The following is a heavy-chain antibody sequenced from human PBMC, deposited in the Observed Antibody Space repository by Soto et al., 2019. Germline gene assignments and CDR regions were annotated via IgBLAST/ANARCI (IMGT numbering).Heavy chain of an antibody. CDR1: WFTFTRYS. Sequence: PGGSLRLSCASSWFTFTRYSMNWARQAPGKGLEWVSSTSGTTNYIYYGDSMKGRFTISRDNAKNSLYLEMNSLRAEDTAVYYCARESEDLTSNFDYWGQGTLVTVSS. J-gene: IGHJ4*02. CDR3: ARESEDLTSNFDY. V-gene: IGHV3-21*06. CDR2: TSGTTNYI.